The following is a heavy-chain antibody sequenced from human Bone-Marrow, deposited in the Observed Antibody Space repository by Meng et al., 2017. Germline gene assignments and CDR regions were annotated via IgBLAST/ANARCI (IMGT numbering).Heavy chain of an antibody. CDR2: ISLNSGSR. V-gene: IGHV3-9*03. Sequence: SLMISCAASGFAFDDFAVHWVRQAPGKGQEWVSGISLNSGSRHYADSVKGRFTISRDNAKNSLYLQMNSRRVDDMALYYCAKGSYYDILTGYYFDYWGQGTLVTVSS. CDR1: GFAFDDFA. D-gene: IGHD3-9*01. CDR3: AKGSYYDILTGYYFDY. J-gene: IGHJ4*02.